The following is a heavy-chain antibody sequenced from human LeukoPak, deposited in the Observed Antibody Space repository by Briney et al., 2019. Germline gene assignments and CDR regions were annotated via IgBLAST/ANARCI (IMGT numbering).Heavy chain of an antibody. Sequence: GRSLSLSCAASGFTLSSYGMHWVRQAPGKGLEWVAVIWYDGSNKYYADSVKGRFTISRDNSKNTLYLQMNSLRAEDTAVYYCARDERWYYFDYWGQGTLVTVSS. CDR1: GFTLSSYG. CDR2: IWYDGSNK. J-gene: IGHJ4*02. V-gene: IGHV3-33*01. D-gene: IGHD6-13*01. CDR3: ARDERWYYFDY.